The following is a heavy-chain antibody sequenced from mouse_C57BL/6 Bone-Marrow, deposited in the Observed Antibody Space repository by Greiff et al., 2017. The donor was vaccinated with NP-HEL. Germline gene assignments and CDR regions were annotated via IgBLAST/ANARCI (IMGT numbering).Heavy chain of an antibody. CDR3: ARFSLRFYYFDY. V-gene: IGHV1-18*01. CDR1: GYTFTDYN. CDR2: INPNNGGT. J-gene: IGHJ2*01. Sequence: VQLKQSGPELVKPGASVKIPCKASGYTFTDYNMDWVKQSHGKSLEWIGDINPNNGGTIYNQKFKGKATLTVDKSSSTAYMELRSLTSEDTAVYYCARFSLRFYYFDYWGQGTTLTVSS. D-gene: IGHD1-1*01.